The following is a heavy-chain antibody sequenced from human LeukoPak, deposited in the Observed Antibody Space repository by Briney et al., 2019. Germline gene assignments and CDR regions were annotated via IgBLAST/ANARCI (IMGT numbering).Heavy chain of an antibody. V-gene: IGHV3-66*02. CDR2: IYSGGST. CDR3: ASRGPYQLLYRFDY. D-gene: IGHD2-2*02. CDR1: GFTFSSYA. J-gene: IGHJ4*02. Sequence: GGSLRLSCAASGFTFSSYAMSWVRQAPGKGLEWVSVIYSGGSTYYADSVKGRFTISRDNSKNTLYLQMNSLRAEDTAVYYCASRGPYQLLYRFDYWGQGTLVTVSS.